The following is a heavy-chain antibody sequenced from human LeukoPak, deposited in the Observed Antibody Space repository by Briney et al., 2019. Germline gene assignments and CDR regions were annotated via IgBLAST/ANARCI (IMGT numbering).Heavy chain of an antibody. CDR3: ACNRIAARHFDY. CDR2: ISGSGGST. D-gene: IGHD6-6*01. CDR1: GFTFSSYA. V-gene: IGHV3-23*01. Sequence: PGGSLRLSCAASGFTFSSYAMSWVRQAPGKGLEWVSAISGSGGSTYYADSVKGRFTISRDNSKNTLYLQMNSLRAEDTAVSYCACNRIAARHFDYWGQGTLVTVSS. J-gene: IGHJ4*02.